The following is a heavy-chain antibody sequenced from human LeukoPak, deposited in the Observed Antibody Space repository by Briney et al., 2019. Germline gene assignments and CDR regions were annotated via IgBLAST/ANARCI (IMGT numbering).Heavy chain of an antibody. Sequence: GGSLRLSCAASGFTSDDYGMSWVRQAPGQGLEWVSGIHRNGGSTGYADSVKGRFTISRDNAKNSLYLQMNSLRAEDTALYHCARGNSNFDYWGQGTLVTVSS. J-gene: IGHJ4*02. D-gene: IGHD1-7*01. CDR1: GFTSDDYG. CDR2: IHRNGGST. CDR3: ARGNSNFDY. V-gene: IGHV3-20*01.